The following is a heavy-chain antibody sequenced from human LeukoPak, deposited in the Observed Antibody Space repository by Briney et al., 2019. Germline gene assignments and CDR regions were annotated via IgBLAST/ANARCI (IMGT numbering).Heavy chain of an antibody. CDR2: IWYDGSNK. CDR3: AKDNYYDSSGYSLLDY. CDR1: GFTFSSYG. Sequence: GGSLRLSCAASGFTFSSYGMHWVRQAPGKGLEWVSVIWYDGSNKYYADSVKGGFTISRDNSKNTLYLQMNSLRAEDTAVYYCAKDNYYDSSGYSLLDYWGPGTLVTVSS. V-gene: IGHV3-33*06. D-gene: IGHD3-22*01. J-gene: IGHJ4*02.